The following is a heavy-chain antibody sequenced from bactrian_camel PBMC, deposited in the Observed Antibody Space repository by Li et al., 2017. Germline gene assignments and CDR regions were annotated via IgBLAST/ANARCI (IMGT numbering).Heavy chain of an antibody. V-gene: IGHV3S1*01. CDR3: AASVGRMGTPSNSCFDLFRRGLYDF. J-gene: IGHJ4*01. Sequence: VQLVESGGGSVQAGGSLRLSCVASSWTYSGNWMAWFRQAPGKEREGVASITTNSGSTYYTDSVKDRFTISHDSDKNMVYLQMDRLRPDDTAMYYCAASVGRMGTPSNSCFDLFRRGLYDFGAPGTQVTVS. CDR1: SWTYSGNW. D-gene: IGHD3*01. CDR2: ITTNSGST.